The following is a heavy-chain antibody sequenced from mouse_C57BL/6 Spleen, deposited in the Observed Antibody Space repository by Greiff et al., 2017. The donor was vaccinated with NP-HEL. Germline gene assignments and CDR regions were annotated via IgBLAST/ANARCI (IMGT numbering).Heavy chain of an antibody. CDR1: GYSITSGYY. V-gene: IGHV3-6*01. J-gene: IGHJ2*01. CDR3: AREGYGSGWGY. D-gene: IGHD1-1*01. CDR2: IRYDGSN. Sequence: EVHLVESGPGLVKPSQSLSLTCSATGYSITSGYYWNWIRQFPGNKLELMGYIRYDGSNNYNPSLKNRTSITRDTSKNQFFLKLNSVTTEDTATYCCAREGYGSGWGYWGQGTTLTVSS.